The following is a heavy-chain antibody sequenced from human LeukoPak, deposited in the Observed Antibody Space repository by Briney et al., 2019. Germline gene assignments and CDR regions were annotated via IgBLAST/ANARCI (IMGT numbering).Heavy chain of an antibody. V-gene: IGHV3-21*01. Sequence: GGSLRLSCAASGFTFSDYSMNWVRQAPGKGLEWVSSISRNSRHVYYGGSVWGRFTISRDDARNSLFLEMNRLTAEDMAVYYCARSALDCGVTRCDVYYFFYYLDVWGKGTTVTVSS. CDR1: GFTFSDYS. J-gene: IGHJ6*03. D-gene: IGHD2-2*01. CDR3: ARSALDCGVTRCDVYYFFYYLDV. CDR2: ISRNSRHV.